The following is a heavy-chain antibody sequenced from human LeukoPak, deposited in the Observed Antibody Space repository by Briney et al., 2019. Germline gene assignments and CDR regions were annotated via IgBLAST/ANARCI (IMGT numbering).Heavy chain of an antibody. D-gene: IGHD6-19*01. V-gene: IGHV4-4*07. Sequence: SETLSLTCTVSGGSISSYYWSWIRQPAGKGLEWIGRIYTSGSTNYNPSLKSRVTISVDTSKNQFSLKLSSVTAADTAVYYCARVVVAGTCNWFDPWGQGTLVTVSS. J-gene: IGHJ5*02. CDR3: ARVVVAGTCNWFDP. CDR1: GGSISSYY. CDR2: IYTSGST.